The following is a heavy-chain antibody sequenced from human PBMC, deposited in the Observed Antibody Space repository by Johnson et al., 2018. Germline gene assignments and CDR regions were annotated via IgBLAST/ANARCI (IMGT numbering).Heavy chain of an antibody. CDR3: ARLGGTAAADYYYYYYMDV. D-gene: IGHD6-13*01. J-gene: IGHJ6*03. CDR1: YW. CDR2: IYPGDSDT. V-gene: IGHV5-51*01. Sequence: YWIGWVRQMPGKGLEWMGIIYPGDSDTRYSPSFQGQVTISADKSISTAYLQWSSLKASDTAMYYCARLGGTAAADYYYYYYMDVWGKGTTVTVSS.